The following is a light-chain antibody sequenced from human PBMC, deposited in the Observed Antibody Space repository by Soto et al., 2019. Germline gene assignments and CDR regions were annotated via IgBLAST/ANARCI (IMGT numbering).Light chain of an antibody. Sequence: QMTQSPSTLSASVGDRVTITCRASQSISSWLAWYQQKPGKAPKLLIYDASSLESGVPSRFSGSGSGTEFTLTISSLQPDDFATYYCQQYNSYLYTFGHGTQVDI. CDR1: QSISSW. V-gene: IGKV1-5*01. CDR2: DAS. CDR3: QQYNSYLYT. J-gene: IGKJ2*01.